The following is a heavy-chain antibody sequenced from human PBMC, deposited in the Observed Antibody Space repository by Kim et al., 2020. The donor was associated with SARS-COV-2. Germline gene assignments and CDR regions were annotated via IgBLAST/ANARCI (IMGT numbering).Heavy chain of an antibody. CDR3: AKAALKWELVHWFYS. CDR1: RFAFSDYD. CDR2: ISYDGTIK. J-gene: IGHJ5*01. D-gene: IGHD1-26*01. V-gene: IGHV3-30*18. Sequence: GGSLRLSCAASRFAFSDYDMHWVRQAPGKGLEWVAVISYDGTIKYYADSVKGRFSISRDNSKKTLYLQLNSLRDEDTAVYYCAKAALKWELVHWFYSWGQGTLVTVSS.